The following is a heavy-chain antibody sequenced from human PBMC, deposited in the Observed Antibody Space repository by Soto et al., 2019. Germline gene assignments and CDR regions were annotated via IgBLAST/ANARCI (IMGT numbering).Heavy chain of an antibody. Sequence: VGSLRLSCAASGFTFSSYGMNWVRQAPGKGLEWVAVISYDENNKYYADSVKGRFTISRDNSKNTLYLQMNSLRAEDTAVYYCAKVLTGELDYWGQGTLVTVSS. CDR3: AKVLTGELDY. CDR1: GFTFSSYG. CDR2: ISYDENNK. D-gene: IGHD7-27*01. V-gene: IGHV3-30*18. J-gene: IGHJ4*02.